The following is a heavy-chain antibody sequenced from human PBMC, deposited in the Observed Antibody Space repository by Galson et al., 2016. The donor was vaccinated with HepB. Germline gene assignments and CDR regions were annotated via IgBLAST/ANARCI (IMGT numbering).Heavy chain of an antibody. Sequence: SLRLSCAASGFTFRNYAIHWVRQAPGKGLEWVAVVWHDGAKTFYEDSVKGRFTISRDNSKNTVSLQLSGLSAEDSALYYCAREAVLWAQGGGFDFWGQGTLVTVSS. CDR2: VWHDGAKT. CDR3: AREAVLWAQGGGFDF. J-gene: IGHJ4*02. V-gene: IGHV3-33*01. CDR1: GFTFRNYA. D-gene: IGHD3-16*01.